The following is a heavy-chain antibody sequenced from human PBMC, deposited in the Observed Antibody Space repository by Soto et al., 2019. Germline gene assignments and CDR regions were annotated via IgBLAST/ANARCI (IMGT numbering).Heavy chain of an antibody. Sequence: GGSLRLSFAPSGFTLSDYNMSWIRQAPGKGLEWVSYISSSGSTIYYADSVKGRFTISRDNAKNSLYLQMNSLRAEDTAVYYCARLVRPYYLDYWGQGXLVTVYS. CDR1: GFTLSDYN. J-gene: IGHJ4*02. D-gene: IGHD3-10*01. CDR3: ARLVRPYYLDY. V-gene: IGHV3-11*01. CDR2: ISSSGSTI.